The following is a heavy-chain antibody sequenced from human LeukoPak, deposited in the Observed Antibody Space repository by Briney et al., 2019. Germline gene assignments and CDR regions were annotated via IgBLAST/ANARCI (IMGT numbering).Heavy chain of an antibody. D-gene: IGHD1-7*01. Sequence: ASVKVSCKASGYTFTSYEINWVRQATGQGLEWMGWMNPNSDNTGYAQKFQGRVTMTRNTSISTAYMELRSLRSEDTAVYYCAREAKLRDYYYGMDVWGQGTTVTVSS. CDR2: MNPNSDNT. V-gene: IGHV1-8*01. J-gene: IGHJ6*02. CDR1: GYTFTSYE. CDR3: AREAKLRDYYYGMDV.